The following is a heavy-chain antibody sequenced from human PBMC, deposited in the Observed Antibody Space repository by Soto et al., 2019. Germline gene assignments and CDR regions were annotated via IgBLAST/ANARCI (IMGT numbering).Heavy chain of an antibody. V-gene: IGHV1-69*02. D-gene: IGHD2-2*01. Sequence: QVQLVQSGAEVKKPGSSVKVSCKASGDTFLNYTISGVRQAPGQGLEWMGRIITILGITNYAQKFQSRVTVTAEKYTSTTYLELSSRRSEDTAVYFCARGAIVVVPTARYYYYYYMDVWGKGTTVTVSS. CDR3: ARGAIVVVPTARYYYYYYMDV. J-gene: IGHJ6*03. CDR1: GDTFLNYT. CDR2: IITILGIT.